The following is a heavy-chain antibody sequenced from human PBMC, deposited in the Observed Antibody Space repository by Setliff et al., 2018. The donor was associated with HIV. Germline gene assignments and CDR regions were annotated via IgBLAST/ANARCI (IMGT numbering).Heavy chain of an antibody. CDR2: IIPIFGTA. CDR3: ARGPDDYGGDDGAFDI. V-gene: IGHV1-69*05. Sequence: ASVKVSCKASGGTFSSYAISWVRQAPGQGLEWMGGIIPIFGTANYAQKFQGRVPITTDESTSTAYMELSSLRSEDTAVYYCARGPDDYGGDDGAFDIWGQGTMVT. CDR1: GGTFSSYA. D-gene: IGHD4-17*01. J-gene: IGHJ3*02.